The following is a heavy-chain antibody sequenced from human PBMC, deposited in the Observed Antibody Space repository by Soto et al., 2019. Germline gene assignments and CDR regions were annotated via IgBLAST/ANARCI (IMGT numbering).Heavy chain of an antibody. V-gene: IGHV1-46*01. CDR3: AKSGSIRGSFD. D-gene: IGHD1-26*01. CDR2: INPSGGST. J-gene: IGHJ4*02. Sequence: ASVKVSCKASGYTFTSYYMHWVRQAPGQGLEWMGIINPSGGSTSYAQKFQGRVTMTRDTSTSTVYMELSSLRSEDTAVYYCAKSGSIRGSFDWGQGTLVPVSS. CDR1: GYTFTSYY.